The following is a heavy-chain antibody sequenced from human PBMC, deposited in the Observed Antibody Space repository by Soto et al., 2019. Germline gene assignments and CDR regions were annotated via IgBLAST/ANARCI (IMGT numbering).Heavy chain of an antibody. Sequence: GASVKVSCKASGYTFTSYGISWVRQAPGQGLEWMGWISAYNGNTNYAQKLQGRVTMTTDTSTSTAYMELRSLRSDDTAVYYCARTGVHHDFWSGYYLGTTDGYYYYYYMDVWGKGTTVTVSS. CDR3: ARTGVHHDFWSGYYLGTTDGYYYYYYMDV. CDR2: ISAYNGNT. D-gene: IGHD3-3*01. J-gene: IGHJ6*03. V-gene: IGHV1-18*01. CDR1: GYTFTSYG.